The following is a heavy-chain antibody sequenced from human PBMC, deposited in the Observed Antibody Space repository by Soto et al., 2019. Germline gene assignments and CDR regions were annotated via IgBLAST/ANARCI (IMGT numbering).Heavy chain of an antibody. CDR1: GGSISSYY. Sequence: ASETLSLTCTVSGGSISSYYWSWIRQPPGKGLEWIGYIYYSGSTNYNPSLKSRVTISVDTSKNQFSLKLSSVTAADTAVYYCARGRVRAAAGKGWFDPWGQGTLVTVAS. V-gene: IGHV4-59*01. CDR2: IYYSGST. CDR3: ARGRVRAAAGKGWFDP. D-gene: IGHD6-13*01. J-gene: IGHJ5*02.